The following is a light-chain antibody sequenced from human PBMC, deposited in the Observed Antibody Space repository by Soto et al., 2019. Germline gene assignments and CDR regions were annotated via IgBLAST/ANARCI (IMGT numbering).Light chain of an antibody. CDR2: TTS. CDR1: QSISRW. CDR3: QHYKAYSWT. Sequence: DIHLTQSPSTLSASVGDIITITCRASQSISRWLAWYQQKPGKAPKRLIYTTSSLESGVPTRFSGSGSGTEFALSLSSMQPDEFATYYYQHYKAYSWTFGQGTKVEIK. J-gene: IGKJ1*01. V-gene: IGKV1-5*03.